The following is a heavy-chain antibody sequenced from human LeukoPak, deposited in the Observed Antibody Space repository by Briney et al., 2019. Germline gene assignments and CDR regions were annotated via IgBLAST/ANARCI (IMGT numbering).Heavy chain of an antibody. V-gene: IGHV3-30*18. CDR3: AKDSGGGIVVVITTFFDY. D-gene: IGHD3-22*01. Sequence: GRSLRLSCAASGFTFSSYGMHWVRQAPGKGLEWVAVISYDGSNKYYADSVKGRFTISRDNSKNTLYLQMNSLRAEDTALYYCAKDSGGGIVVVITTFFDYWGQGTLVTVSS. CDR2: ISYDGSNK. J-gene: IGHJ4*02. CDR1: GFTFSSYG.